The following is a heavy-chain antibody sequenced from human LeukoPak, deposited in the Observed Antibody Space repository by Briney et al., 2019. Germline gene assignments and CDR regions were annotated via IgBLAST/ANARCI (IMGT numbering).Heavy chain of an antibody. CDR1: GFTFSSYG. CDR2: ISGSGGST. V-gene: IGHV3-23*01. J-gene: IGHJ6*02. Sequence: GGSLRLSCAASGFTFSSYGMNWVRQAPGKGLEWVSSISGSGGSTYHADSVRGRFTISRDNSKNTLYLQMNSLRVEDTAIYYCAKMRTDRNYYGMDVWGQGTTVTISS. CDR3: AKMRTDRNYYGMDV.